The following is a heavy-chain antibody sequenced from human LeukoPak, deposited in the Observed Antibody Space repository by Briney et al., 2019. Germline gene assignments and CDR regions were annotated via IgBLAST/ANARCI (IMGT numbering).Heavy chain of an antibody. J-gene: IGHJ4*02. CDR1: GYTFTSYD. CDR3: ARLIYCSSTSCHPTNFDY. D-gene: IGHD2-2*01. CDR2: MNPNSGNT. Sequence: ASVTVSCKASGYTFTSYDINWVRQATGQGLEWMGWMNPNSGNTGYAQKFQGRVTMTRNTSISTAYMELSSLRSGDTAVYYCARLIYCSSTSCHPTNFDYWGQGTLVTVSS. V-gene: IGHV1-8*01.